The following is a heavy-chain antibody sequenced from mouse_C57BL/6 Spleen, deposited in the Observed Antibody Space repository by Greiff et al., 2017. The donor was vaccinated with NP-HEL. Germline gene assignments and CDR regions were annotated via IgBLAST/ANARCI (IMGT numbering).Heavy chain of an antibody. CDR3: ARSTGDWYFDV. CDR1: GYAFSSYW. D-gene: IGHD4-1*01. CDR2: IYPGDGDT. J-gene: IGHJ1*03. Sequence: QVHVKQSGAELVKPGASVKISCKASGYAFSSYWMNWVKQRPGKGLEWIGQIYPGDGDTNYNGKFKGKATLTADKSSSTAYMQLSILTSEDSAVYFCARSTGDWYFDVWGTGTTVTVSS. V-gene: IGHV1-80*01.